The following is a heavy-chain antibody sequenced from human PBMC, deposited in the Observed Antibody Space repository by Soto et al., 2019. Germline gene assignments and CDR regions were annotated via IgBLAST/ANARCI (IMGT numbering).Heavy chain of an antibody. D-gene: IGHD3-22*01. CDR2: IIPIFGTA. V-gene: IGHV1-69*13. CDR3: ASPAPEAMRPYYYDSSGYYPYFDY. CDR1: GGTFSSYA. Sequence: ASVKVSCKASGGTFSSYAISWVRQAPGQGLEWMGGIIPIFGTANYAQKFQGRVTITADESTSTAYMELSSLRSEDTAVYYCASPAPEAMRPYYYDSSGYYPYFDYWGQGTLVTVSS. J-gene: IGHJ4*02.